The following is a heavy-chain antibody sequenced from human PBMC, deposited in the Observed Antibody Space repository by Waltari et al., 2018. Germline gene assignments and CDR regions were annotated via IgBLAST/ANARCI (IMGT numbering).Heavy chain of an antibody. CDR2: ISYDGSNK. Sequence: QVQLVESGGGVVQPGRSLRLSCAASGFTFSSYAMHWVRQAPGKGLGWVAVISYDGSNKYYADSVKGRFTISRDNSKNTLYLQMNSLRAEDTAVYYCARTGSYYHWFDPWGQGTLVTVSS. J-gene: IGHJ5*02. V-gene: IGHV3-30-3*01. CDR1: GFTFSSYA. D-gene: IGHD3-10*01. CDR3: ARTGSYYHWFDP.